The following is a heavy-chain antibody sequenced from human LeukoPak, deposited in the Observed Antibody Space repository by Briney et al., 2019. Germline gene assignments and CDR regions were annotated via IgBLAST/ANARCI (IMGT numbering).Heavy chain of an antibody. D-gene: IGHD3-10*01. CDR3: ASGITMVRGVINPSAG. J-gene: IGHJ4*02. CDR1: GFTFSSYS. V-gene: IGHV3-21*01. Sequence: GGFLRLSCAASGFTFSSYSMNWVRQAPGKGLEWVSSISSSSSYIYYADSVKGRFTISRDNAKNSLYLQMNSLRAEDTAVYYCASGITMVRGVINPSAGWGQGTLVTVSS. CDR2: ISSSSSYI.